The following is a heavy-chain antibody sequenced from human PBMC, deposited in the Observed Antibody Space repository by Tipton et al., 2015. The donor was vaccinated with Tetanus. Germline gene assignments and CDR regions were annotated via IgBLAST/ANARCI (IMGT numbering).Heavy chain of an antibody. CDR3: ARPDRYCSGGSCYLALDS. J-gene: IGHJ4*02. CDR2: INPYAGGI. V-gene: IGHV1-2*02. D-gene: IGHD2-15*01. CDR1: GYMFTAYY. Sequence: QSGAEVKKPGASVKVSCETSGYMFTAYYLHWLRQAPGQGLEWMGWINPYAGGIDYAQKFKGRVTITADESTGTAHMELSSLTSDDTAVYYCARPDRYCSGGSCYLALDSWGQGTLVTVSS.